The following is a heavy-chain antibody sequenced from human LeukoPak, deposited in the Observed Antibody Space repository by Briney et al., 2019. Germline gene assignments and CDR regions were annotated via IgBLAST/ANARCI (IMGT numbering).Heavy chain of an antibody. CDR3: AKRGDIAARRGVGLFFDY. J-gene: IGHJ4*02. CDR2: ISGSGGST. D-gene: IGHD6-6*01. V-gene: IGHV3-23*01. CDR1: GFTFSSYA. Sequence: GGSLRLSCAAPGFTFSSYAMSWVRQAPGKGLEWVSAISGSGGSTYYADSVKGRFTISRDNSKNTLYLQMNSLRAEDTAVYYCAKRGDIAARRGVGLFFDYWGQGTLVTVSS.